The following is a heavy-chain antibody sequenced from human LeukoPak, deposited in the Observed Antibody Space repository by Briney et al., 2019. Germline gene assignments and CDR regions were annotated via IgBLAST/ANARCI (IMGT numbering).Heavy chain of an antibody. CDR3: ARTGKMSVPAAKVDAFDI. CDR2: IIPIFGTA. Sequence: SVKVSCKASGGTFSSYAISWVRQAPGQGLEWMGGIIPIFGTANYAQKFQGRVTMTADESTSTAYRELSSLRSEDTAVYYCARTGKMSVPAAKVDAFDIWGKVTMVTVSS. CDR1: GGTFSSYA. D-gene: IGHD2-2*01. V-gene: IGHV1-69*01. J-gene: IGHJ3*02.